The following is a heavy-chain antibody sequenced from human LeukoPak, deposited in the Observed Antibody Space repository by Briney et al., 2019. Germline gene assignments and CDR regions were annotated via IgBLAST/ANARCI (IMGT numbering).Heavy chain of an antibody. CDR2: IIPIFGTA. J-gene: IGHJ4*02. V-gene: IGHV1-69*13. CDR3: ASGWWSSGWLFDY. D-gene: IGHD6-19*01. CDR1: GGTFSSYA. Sequence: VASVKVSCKASGGTFSSYAISWVRQAPGQGLEWMGGIIPIFGTANYAQKFQGRVTITADESTSTAYMELSSLRSEDTAVYYCASGWWSSGWLFDYWGQGTLVTVSS.